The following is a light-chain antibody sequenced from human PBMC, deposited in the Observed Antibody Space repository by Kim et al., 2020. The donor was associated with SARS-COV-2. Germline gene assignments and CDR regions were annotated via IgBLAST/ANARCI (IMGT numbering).Light chain of an antibody. CDR3: QSFDSSLSDSKV. CDR1: DSNIGAGYH. J-gene: IGLJ3*02. CDR2: GDT. Sequence: QSVLTQPPSLSGAPGQRVTISCTGSDSNIGAGYHVHWYQQLPGAPPKLLIYGDTNRPSGVPDRFSGSKSGTSASLAIAGLRAEDEAHYYCQSFDSSLSDSKVFGGGTKVTVL. V-gene: IGLV1-40*01.